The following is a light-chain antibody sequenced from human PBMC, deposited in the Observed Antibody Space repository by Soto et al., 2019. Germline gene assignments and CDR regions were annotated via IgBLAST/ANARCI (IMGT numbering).Light chain of an antibody. CDR1: QSVLYSSNTKNC. J-gene: IGKJ3*01. V-gene: IGKV4-1*01. Sequence: DIVMSQSPDSLAVSLGERATINCKSSQSVLYSSNTKNCLAWYQQKPGQPPKLLIYGASTRESGVPDRFSGSGSGTDFTLTITSLQAEDVAVYYCQQYYSSPFTFGPGTKVDIK. CDR3: QQYYSSPFT. CDR2: GAS.